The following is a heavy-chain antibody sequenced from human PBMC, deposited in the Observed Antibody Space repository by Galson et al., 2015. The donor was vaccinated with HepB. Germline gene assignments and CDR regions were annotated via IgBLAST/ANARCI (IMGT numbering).Heavy chain of an antibody. CDR2: ISAYNGNT. D-gene: IGHD3-22*01. CDR3: ERVNTYDSSGYYYPNYYFDY. CDR1: GYTFTSYG. J-gene: IGHJ4*02. Sequence: SVKVSCKASGYTFTSYGISWVRQAPGQGLEWMGWISAYNGNTNYAQKLQGRVTMTTDTSTSTAYMELRSLRSDDTAVYYCERVNTYDSSGYYYPNYYFDYWGQGTLVTVSS. V-gene: IGHV1-18*04.